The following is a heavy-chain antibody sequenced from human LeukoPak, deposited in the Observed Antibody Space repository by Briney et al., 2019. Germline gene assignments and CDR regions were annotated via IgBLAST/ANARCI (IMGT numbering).Heavy chain of an antibody. CDR1: GGSISSGDYY. V-gene: IGHV4-30-2*01. CDR3: ARDVVYCSGGSCYYFDY. D-gene: IGHD2-15*01. Sequence: PSQTLSLTCTVSGGSISSGDYYWSWIRQPPGKGLEWIGYIHHSGNTYQNPSLKSRVTVSSDRSKNQFYLKLSSVTAADTAVYYCARDVVYCSGGSCYYFDYWGQGTLVTVSS. CDR2: IHHSGNT. J-gene: IGHJ4*02.